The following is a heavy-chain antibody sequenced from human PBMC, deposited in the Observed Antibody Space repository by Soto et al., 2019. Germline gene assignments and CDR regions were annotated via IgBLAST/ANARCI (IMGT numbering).Heavy chain of an antibody. CDR3: ARSGSRAAFDI. D-gene: IGHD3-10*01. V-gene: IGHV3-48*01. Sequence: GGSLRLSCAASGFTFSSYSMNWVRQAPGKGLEWVSYISSSSSTIYYADSVKGRFTISRDNAKNSLYLQMNSLRAEDTAVYYCARSGSRAAFDIWGQGTMVTVSS. CDR2: ISSSSSTI. CDR1: GFTFSSYS. J-gene: IGHJ3*02.